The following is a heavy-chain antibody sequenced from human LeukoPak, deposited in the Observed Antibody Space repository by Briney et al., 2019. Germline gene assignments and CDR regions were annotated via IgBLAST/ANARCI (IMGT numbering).Heavy chain of an antibody. Sequence: PWGSLRLSCAASGFTFSSYGMHWVRQAPGKGLEWVAVISYDGSNKYYADSVKGRFTISRDNSKNTLYLQMNSLRAEDTAVYYCAKGDIVATSPIDYWGQGTLVTVSS. CDR2: ISYDGSNK. J-gene: IGHJ4*02. V-gene: IGHV3-30*18. CDR3: AKGDIVATSPIDY. D-gene: IGHD5-12*01. CDR1: GFTFSSYG.